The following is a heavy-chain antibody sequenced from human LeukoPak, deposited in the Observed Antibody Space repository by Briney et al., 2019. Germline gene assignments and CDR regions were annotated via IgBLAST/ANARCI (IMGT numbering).Heavy chain of an antibody. CDR3: ARSSSAYYYEFDY. D-gene: IGHD3-22*01. J-gene: IGHJ4*02. Sequence: PSETLSLTCTVSGGSISSSSYYWGWIRQPPGKGLEWIGSIYYSGSTYYNPSLKSRVTISVDTSKNQFSLKLSSVTAADTAVYYCARSSSAYYYEFDYWGQGTLVTVSS. CDR2: IYYSGST. CDR1: GGSISSSSYY. V-gene: IGHV4-39*07.